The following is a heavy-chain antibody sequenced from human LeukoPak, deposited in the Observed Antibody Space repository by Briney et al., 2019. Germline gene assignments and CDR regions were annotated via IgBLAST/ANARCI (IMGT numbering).Heavy chain of an antibody. J-gene: IGHJ4*02. D-gene: IGHD5-18*01. V-gene: IGHV3-23*01. CDR1: GFTFGSYA. CDR3: AKAFEGYSYGYCLDY. Sequence: QAGGSLRLSCAASGFTFGSYAMGWVRRAPEKGLEWVSAISSSGASKYYADSVKGRFTISRDNSKNTLYLQMNSLRAEDTAVYYCAKAFEGYSYGYCLDYWGQGTQVTVSS. CDR2: ISSSGASK.